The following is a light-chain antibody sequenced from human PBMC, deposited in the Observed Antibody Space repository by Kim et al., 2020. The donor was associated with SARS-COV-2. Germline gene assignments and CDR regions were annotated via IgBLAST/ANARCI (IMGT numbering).Light chain of an antibody. CDR3: QQYNSYSYS. CDR2: RAS. V-gene: IGKV1-5*03. J-gene: IGKJ2*03. CDR1: QSISNW. Sequence: SGTVGDIVTSTGRASQSISNWLGWYQQKPGKAPKLLLYRASTLESGVPSRFSGSGSGTEFTTTINSLQPDDVATYYCQQYNSYSYSFGQGTKLEI.